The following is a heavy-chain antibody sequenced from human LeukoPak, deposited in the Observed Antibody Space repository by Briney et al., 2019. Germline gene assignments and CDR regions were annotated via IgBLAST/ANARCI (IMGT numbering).Heavy chain of an antibody. D-gene: IGHD3-22*01. CDR3: AKRGVVIRVILVGLHKEAYYFDS. Sequence: GGSLRLSCAVSGITLSNYGMSWVRQAPGKGLEWVAGISDSGGITKYADSVKGRFTISRDNSKNTLSLQMSSLRAEDTAVYFCAKRGVVIRVILVGLHKEAYYFDSWGQGALVTVSS. CDR2: ISDSGGIT. J-gene: IGHJ4*02. V-gene: IGHV3-23*01. CDR1: GITLSNYG.